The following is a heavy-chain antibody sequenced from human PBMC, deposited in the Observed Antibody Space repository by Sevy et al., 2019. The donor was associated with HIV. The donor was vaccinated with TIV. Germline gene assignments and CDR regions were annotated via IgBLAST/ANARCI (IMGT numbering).Heavy chain of an antibody. J-gene: IGHJ3*02. CDR3: ARPLPXASGXFDX. D-gene: IGHD3-10*01. CDR2: IYYSGST. CDR1: GGXITSSSYX. Sequence: SETLSLTCTVSGGXITSSSYXWGWIRQPPGKGLXWIGSIYYSGSTYYNPSLKSRVTISVDTSKNQFSLKLSSVTAADTAVYYCARPLPXASGXFDXXGQXTMVTVSS. V-gene: IGHV4-39*01.